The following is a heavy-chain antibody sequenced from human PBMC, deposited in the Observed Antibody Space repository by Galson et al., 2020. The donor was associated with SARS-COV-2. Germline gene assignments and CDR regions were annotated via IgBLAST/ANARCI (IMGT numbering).Heavy chain of an antibody. V-gene: IGHV3-30*02. CDR3: AREAVERVASATAAFDV. J-gene: IGHJ3*01. CDR1: GFIFTRSY. CDR2: IREGGNQT. D-gene: IGHD6-13*01. Sequence: GGSLRHSCESSGFIFTRSYMHWVRQAPGKGLEWVALIREGGNQTYYADSVEGRFTISRDNSESTLYLQMTSLRSEDTAVYYCAREAVERVASATAAFDVWGQGTMVTVSS.